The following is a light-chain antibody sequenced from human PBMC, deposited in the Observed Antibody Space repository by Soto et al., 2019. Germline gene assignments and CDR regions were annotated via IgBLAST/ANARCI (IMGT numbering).Light chain of an antibody. CDR2: GAS. Sequence: VMTQSPATLSVSPGERVTLSCRASQSVGGSLAWYRQKPGQAPSLLVYGASTRATGIPARFSGSGSWTEFTLTISSLQSDDFAVYYCLQYDKWPPWTFGQGTKVEIK. CDR1: QSVGGS. CDR3: LQYDKWPPWT. V-gene: IGKV3-15*01. J-gene: IGKJ1*01.